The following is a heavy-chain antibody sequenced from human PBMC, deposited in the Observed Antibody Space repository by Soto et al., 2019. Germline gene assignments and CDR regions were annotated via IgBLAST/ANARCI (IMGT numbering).Heavy chain of an antibody. Sequence: QVQLVESEGGVVQPGRSLRLSCTASGFTFSNYGMHWVRQAPGKGLEWVTVISYDGNVAYYADSVKGRFTSSRDNSKNTRYLQMNSLRTEDTAVCYGAKDGRISSWYFDYRGQGTLVTVSS. CDR2: ISYDGNVA. V-gene: IGHV3-30*18. J-gene: IGHJ4*02. CDR1: GFTFSNYG. CDR3: AKDGRISSWYFDY. D-gene: IGHD6-13*01.